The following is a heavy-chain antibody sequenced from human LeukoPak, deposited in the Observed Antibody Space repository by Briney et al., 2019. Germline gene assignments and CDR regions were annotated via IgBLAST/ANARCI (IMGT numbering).Heavy chain of an antibody. Sequence: ASVKVSCKASGYTFTSYGISWVRQAPGQGLEWMGWISAYNGNTNYAQKLQGRVTMTTDTCTSTAYMELRSLRSDDTAVYYCAREFWYYYDSSGYCHFDYWGQGTLVTVSS. CDR1: GYTFTSYG. J-gene: IGHJ4*02. D-gene: IGHD3-22*01. CDR3: AREFWYYYDSSGYCHFDY. V-gene: IGHV1-18*01. CDR2: ISAYNGNT.